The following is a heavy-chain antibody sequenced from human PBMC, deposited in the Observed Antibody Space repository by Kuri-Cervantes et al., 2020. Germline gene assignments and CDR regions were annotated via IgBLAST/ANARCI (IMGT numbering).Heavy chain of an antibody. J-gene: IGHJ6*02. V-gene: IGHV3-9*01. CDR3: ARDSTVTTFGGYYYGMDV. CDR2: ISWNSGSI. Sequence: GGSLRLSCAASGFTFDDYAMHWVRQAPGKGLEWVSGISWNSGSIGYADSVKGRFTISRDNAKNTLYLQMNSLRAEDTAVYYCARDSTVTTFGGYYYGMDVWGQGTTVTVSS. D-gene: IGHD3-16*01. CDR1: GFTFDDYA.